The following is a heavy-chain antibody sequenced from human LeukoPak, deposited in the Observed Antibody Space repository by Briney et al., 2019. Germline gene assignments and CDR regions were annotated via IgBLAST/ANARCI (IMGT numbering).Heavy chain of an antibody. V-gene: IGHV4-59*01. CDR2: IYYSGST. CDR1: GGSISSYY. CDR3: ARVFGYCTNGVCYWKYAFDI. Sequence: SETLSLTCTVSGGSISSYYWSWIRQPPGKGLEWMGYIYYSGSTNYNPSLKSRVTISVDTSKNQFSLKLSSVTAADTAVYYCARVFGYCTNGVCYWKYAFDIWGQGTMVTVSS. J-gene: IGHJ3*02. D-gene: IGHD2-8*01.